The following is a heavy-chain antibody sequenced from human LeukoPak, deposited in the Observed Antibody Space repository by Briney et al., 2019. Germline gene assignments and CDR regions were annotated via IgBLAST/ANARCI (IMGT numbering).Heavy chain of an antibody. V-gene: IGHV4-38-2*01. D-gene: IGHD2-2*01. Sequence: SETLSPTCAVSGYSISSNYYWGWIRQPPGKKLEWIGSIYNSGSTYYNPSLKSRITISVDTSKNHFSLKLSSVTAADTAVYYCARNATIGWFDPWGQGTLVTVSS. CDR1: GYSISSNYY. CDR3: ARNATIGWFDP. CDR2: IYNSGST. J-gene: IGHJ5*02.